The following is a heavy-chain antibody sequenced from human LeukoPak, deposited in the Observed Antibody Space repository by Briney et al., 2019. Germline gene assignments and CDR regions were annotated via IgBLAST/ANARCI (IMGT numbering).Heavy chain of an antibody. D-gene: IGHD5-18*01. CDR2: IIPIFGTA. V-gene: IGHV1-69*13. CDR3: ATKRGYSYGSPH. Sequence: SVKVSCKASGGTFSSYGISWVRQAPGQGLEWMGGIIPIFGTANYAQKFQGRVTITADESTSTAYMELSSLRSEDTAVYYCATKRGYSYGSPHWGQGTLVTVSS. J-gene: IGHJ4*02. CDR1: GGTFSSYG.